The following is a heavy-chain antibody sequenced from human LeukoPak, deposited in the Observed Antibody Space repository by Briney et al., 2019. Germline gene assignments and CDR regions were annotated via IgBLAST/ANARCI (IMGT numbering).Heavy chain of an antibody. J-gene: IGHJ4*02. D-gene: IGHD3-16*02. CDR1: GFAFNSYA. Sequence: GGSLRLSCAASGFAFNSYAMSWVRRAPGKGLEWVSGISDSGGSTYYVDSVKGRFTISRDNSKNTLYLQMNSLRAEDTAVYYCVKGNRYSIDYYDYWGQGTLVTVSS. CDR3: VKGNRYSIDYYDY. V-gene: IGHV3-23*01. CDR2: ISDSGGST.